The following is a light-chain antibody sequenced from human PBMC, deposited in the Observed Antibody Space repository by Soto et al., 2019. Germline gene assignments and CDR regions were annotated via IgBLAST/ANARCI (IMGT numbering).Light chain of an antibody. Sequence: DIQMTQSPSSLSASVGDRVTITCRASHGISNYLAWYQQKPGKVPKLLIYAASTLQSGVPSRFSGSGSGTDFTLTISSLQPEDVASYYCQKYNSAPLTCGGGTKVEIK. CDR1: HGISNY. CDR3: QKYNSAPLT. CDR2: AAS. J-gene: IGKJ4*01. V-gene: IGKV1-27*01.